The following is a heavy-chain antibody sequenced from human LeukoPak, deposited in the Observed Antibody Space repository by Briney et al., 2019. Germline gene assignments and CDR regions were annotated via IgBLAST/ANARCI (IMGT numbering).Heavy chain of an antibody. CDR2: IWYDGSNK. D-gene: IGHD5-18*01. V-gene: IGHV3-33*06. J-gene: IGHJ4*02. Sequence: PGRSLRLSCAASGFTFSNYGMQWVRQAPGKGLEWVAVIWYDGSNKYYADSVKGRFTISRDNSKNTLYLQMKSLRAEDTAVYYCAKDRDTAMEIDYWGQGTLVTVSS. CDR1: GFTFSNYG. CDR3: AKDRDTAMEIDY.